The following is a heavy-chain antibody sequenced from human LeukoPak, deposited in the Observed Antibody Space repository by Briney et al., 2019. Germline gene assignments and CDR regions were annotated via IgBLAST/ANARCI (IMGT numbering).Heavy chain of an antibody. V-gene: IGHV1-18*01. Sequence: GASVKVSCKASGYTFTSYGISWVRQAPGQGLEWMGWISAYNGNTNYAQKLQGRVTMTTDTSTSTAYMELRSLRSDDTAVYYCARRGPAAAGDYYYYYMDVWGKGTTVTVSS. D-gene: IGHD6-13*01. J-gene: IGHJ6*03. CDR1: GYTFTSYG. CDR2: ISAYNGNT. CDR3: ARRGPAAAGDYYYYYMDV.